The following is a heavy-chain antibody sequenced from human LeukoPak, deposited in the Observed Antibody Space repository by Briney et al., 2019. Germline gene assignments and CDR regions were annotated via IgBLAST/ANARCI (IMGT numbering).Heavy chain of an antibody. D-gene: IGHD6-13*01. CDR2: ISYDGSNK. Sequence: GGSLRLSCAASGFTFSNYAMHWVRQAPGKGLEWVAVISYDGSNKYYADSVKGRFTISRDNSKNTLYLQMNSLRAEDTAVYYCAGSSSWNYYFDYWGQGTLVTVSS. J-gene: IGHJ4*02. CDR1: GFTFSNYA. CDR3: AGSSSWNYYFDY. V-gene: IGHV3-30-3*01.